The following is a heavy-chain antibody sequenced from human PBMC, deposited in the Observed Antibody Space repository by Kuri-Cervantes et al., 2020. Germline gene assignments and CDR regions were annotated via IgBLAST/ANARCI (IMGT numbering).Heavy chain of an antibody. V-gene: IGHV3-48*01. Sequence: GGSLRLSCAASGFTFSSYSMNWVRQAPGKGLEWVSYISSSSSTIYYADSVKGRFTISSDNAKNSLYLQMNSLRAEDTSVYYCARGQYSSGWSYDQYFDYWGQGTLVTVSS. CDR2: ISSSSSTI. J-gene: IGHJ4*02. CDR3: ARGQYSSGWSYDQYFDY. D-gene: IGHD6-19*01. CDR1: GFTFSSYS.